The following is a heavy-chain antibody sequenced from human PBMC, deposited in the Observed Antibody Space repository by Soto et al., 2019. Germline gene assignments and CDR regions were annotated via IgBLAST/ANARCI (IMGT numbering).Heavy chain of an antibody. CDR3: ASRVLCDMDV. D-gene: IGHD2-21*01. Sequence: QEQLVQSGAEVKEPGASLKVSCKASGDTFTTNYLHWVRQAPGQGLEWMGRINPNNGATHYAQEIQGSIILTTDTSTSTVYMDLNSVKSEDSAVYYCASRVLCDMDVWGQGTTVTVSS. V-gene: IGHV1-46*01. J-gene: IGHJ6*02. CDR2: INPNNGAT. CDR1: GDTFTTNY.